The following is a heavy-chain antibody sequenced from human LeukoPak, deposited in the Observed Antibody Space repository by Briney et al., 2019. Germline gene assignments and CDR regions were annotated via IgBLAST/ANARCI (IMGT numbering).Heavy chain of an antibody. V-gene: IGHV3-23*01. CDR3: ARGRGWTLKIDY. CDR1: GFTFTSSG. CDR2: ISGSGGST. Sequence: GGSLRLSCSASGFTFTSSGMSWVRQAPGKGLEWVSAISGSGGSTYYADSVRGRLTISRDNAKNSLYLQMNSLRAEDTAVYYCARGRGWTLKIDYWGQGTLVTVSS. D-gene: IGHD6-19*01. J-gene: IGHJ4*02.